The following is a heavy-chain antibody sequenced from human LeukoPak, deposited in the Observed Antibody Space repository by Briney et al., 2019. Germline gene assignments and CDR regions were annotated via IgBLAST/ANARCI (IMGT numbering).Heavy chain of an antibody. CDR2: INPSGGIT. D-gene: IGHD3-9*01. V-gene: IGHV1-46*01. J-gene: IGHJ4*02. CDR1: GYTFTNYY. Sequence: ASVKVSCKASGYTFTNYYMHWVRQAPGQGLEWMGTINPSGGITSYAQKFQGRVSMTRDTSTRTVYMELRNLISEDTAVYYCARDHATIGKYDYWGQGSLVTVSS. CDR3: ARDHATIGKYDY.